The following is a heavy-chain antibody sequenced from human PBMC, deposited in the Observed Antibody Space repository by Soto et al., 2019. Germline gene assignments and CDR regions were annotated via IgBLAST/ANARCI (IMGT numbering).Heavy chain of an antibody. CDR2: LTANGNT. CDR3: ARDALGLDV. CDR1: GFAVSSTY. J-gene: IGHJ6*02. Sequence: HPGGSLRLSCVVSGFAVSSTYMSWVRQAPGQGLEWVSVLTANGNTIYADAVKGRFTVSRDISKNTVYLQLNSVTVEDTGLYYCARDALGLDVWGQGTTVNVSS. V-gene: IGHV3-53*01.